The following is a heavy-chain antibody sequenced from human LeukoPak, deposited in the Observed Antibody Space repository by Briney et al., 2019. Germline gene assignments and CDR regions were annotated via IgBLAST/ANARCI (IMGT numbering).Heavy chain of an antibody. J-gene: IGHJ6*03. CDR1: GFTFSDYY. Sequence: GGSLRLSCAASGFTFSDYYMSWIRQAPGKGLEWVSYISSSGSTIYYADSVKGRFTISRDNSKNTLYLQMNSLRAEDTAVYYCAKEGTANVYYYYYMDVWGKGTTVTVPS. CDR2: ISSSGSTI. D-gene: IGHD5-18*01. V-gene: IGHV3-11*04. CDR3: AKEGTANVYYYYYMDV.